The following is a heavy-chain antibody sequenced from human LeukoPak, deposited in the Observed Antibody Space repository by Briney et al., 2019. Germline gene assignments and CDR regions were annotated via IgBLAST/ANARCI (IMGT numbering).Heavy chain of an antibody. Sequence: SQTLSLTCAISGNSVSSNSTAWNWIRQSPSRGLEWLGRTYYRSKWYNEYAESVRSRININPDTSKNHFSLQLNSVTPEDTAVYYCARDQWALNSWGLGTLVTVSS. CDR3: ARDQWALNS. CDR1: GNSVSSNSTA. V-gene: IGHV6-1*01. D-gene: IGHD1-26*01. J-gene: IGHJ4*02. CDR2: TYYRSKWYN.